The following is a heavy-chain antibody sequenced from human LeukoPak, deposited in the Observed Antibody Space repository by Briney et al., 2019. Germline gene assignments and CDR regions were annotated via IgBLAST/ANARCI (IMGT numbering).Heavy chain of an antibody. D-gene: IGHD3-22*01. CDR3: AKDLAVFASYYDSSGYDY. CDR1: GFTFSSKG. CDR2: FGNDGSNK. V-gene: IGHV3-30*02. J-gene: IGHJ4*02. Sequence: AGGTLCFPVAGSGFTFSSKGWHGVAQAPGRGLRGGPFFGNDGSNKYYADSVKGRFTISRDNSKNTLYLQMNSLRAEDTAVYYCAKDLAVFASYYDSSGYDYWGQGTLVTVS.